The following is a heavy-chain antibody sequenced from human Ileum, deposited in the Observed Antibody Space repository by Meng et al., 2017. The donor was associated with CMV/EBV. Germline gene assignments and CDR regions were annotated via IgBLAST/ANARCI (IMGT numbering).Heavy chain of an antibody. CDR2: INPESGDT. J-gene: IGHJ4*02. CDR3: ARDKVEGNGVLCSADY. Sequence: ASVKVSCKASGYSFSGHYMHWVRQAPGQGPEWMGWINPESGDTKYAQKFQGRVTMTKDTSISTAYMELSSLRSDDTAVYYCARDKVEGNGVLCSADYWGQGTLVTVSS. V-gene: IGHV1-2*02. CDR1: GYSFSGHY. D-gene: IGHD2-8*01.